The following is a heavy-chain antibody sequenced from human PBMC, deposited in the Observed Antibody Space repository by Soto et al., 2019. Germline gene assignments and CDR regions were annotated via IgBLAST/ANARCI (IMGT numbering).Heavy chain of an antibody. CDR1: GYTFTRYA. J-gene: IGHJ4*02. Sequence: QVQLVQSGAEVKKPGASVKVSCKASGYTFTRYAMHWVRQAPGQRLEWMGWINAGNGNKKYSQKLQGRVTITRDTSASTAYMELSSLRSEDTAVYYCARDPSLIQSPSLSSSSHFDYWGQGTLVTVSS. D-gene: IGHD6-6*01. CDR3: ARDPSLIQSPSLSSSSHFDY. V-gene: IGHV1-3*01. CDR2: INAGNGNK.